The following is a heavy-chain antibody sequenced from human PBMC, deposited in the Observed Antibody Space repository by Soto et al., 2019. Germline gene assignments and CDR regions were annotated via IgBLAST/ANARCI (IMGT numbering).Heavy chain of an antibody. Sequence: QVQLVQSGAEVKKPGASVKVSCKASGYTFTSYGISWVRQAPGQGLEWMGWISAYNGNTNYAQKLQGRVTMTTDTSTSTAYMELRRLRSDDTAVYYCARDLSCSGGSCYFGWFDPWGQGTLVTVSS. J-gene: IGHJ5*02. V-gene: IGHV1-18*01. CDR1: GYTFTSYG. D-gene: IGHD2-15*01. CDR2: ISAYNGNT. CDR3: ARDLSCSGGSCYFGWFDP.